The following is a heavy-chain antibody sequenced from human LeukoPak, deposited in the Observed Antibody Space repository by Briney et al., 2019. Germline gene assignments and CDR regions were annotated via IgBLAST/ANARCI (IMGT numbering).Heavy chain of an antibody. CDR1: GYTFTSYD. D-gene: IGHD2-2*01. V-gene: IGHV1-8*01. J-gene: IGHJ4*02. CDR3: ARGLVPAAFPDY. CDR2: MNPNSGNT. Sequence: GASVKVSCKASGYTFTSYDINWVRQATGQGLEWMGWMNPNSGNTGYAQKFQGRVTMTRNTSISTAYMELSSLRSEDTAVYYCARGLVPAAFPDYWGQGTLVTVSS.